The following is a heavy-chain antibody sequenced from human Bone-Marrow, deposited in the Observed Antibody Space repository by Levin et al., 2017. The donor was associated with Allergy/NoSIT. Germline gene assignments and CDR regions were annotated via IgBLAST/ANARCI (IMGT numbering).Heavy chain of an antibody. D-gene: IGHD2-15*01. CDR3: ARDQTYCSGSKCPQPYYGMDV. J-gene: IGHJ6*02. CDR2: ISSGSFTT. Sequence: GGSLRLSCAASGFTFSDYYMTWIRQAPGKGLEWVSYISSGSFTTYYADSVKGRFTISRDNDKKSLYLQMDSLRPDDTAVYYCARDQTYCSGSKCPQPYYGMDVWGQGTTVTVSS. CDR1: GFTFSDYY. V-gene: IGHV3-11*01.